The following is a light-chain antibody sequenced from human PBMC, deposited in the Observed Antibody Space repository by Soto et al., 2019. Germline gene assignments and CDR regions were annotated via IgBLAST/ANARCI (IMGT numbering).Light chain of an antibody. CDR1: QSISSY. Sequence: DIQMTQSPSSLSASVGDRVTITCRASQSISSYLNWYQQKPGKAPKLLIYAASSLQSGVPSRFNGSGSGTDFTLTISSLRPEDFATYYCQQSYSTPATFGQGTKVEIK. CDR2: AAS. J-gene: IGKJ1*01. V-gene: IGKV1-39*01. CDR3: QQSYSTPAT.